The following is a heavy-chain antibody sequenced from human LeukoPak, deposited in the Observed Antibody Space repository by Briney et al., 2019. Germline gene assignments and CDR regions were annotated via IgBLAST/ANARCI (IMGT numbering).Heavy chain of an antibody. CDR2: ITCSGSGI. Sequence: QPGASLRLSCAASGFTFSNYAMSWVRQAPGKGLEWVSAITCSGSGIYYADSMKSRFTISRDNSKNTLYLQINSLRAEDTAVYYCAKWGDYDVLTGYYVSDYWGQGTLVTVSS. D-gene: IGHD3-9*01. J-gene: IGHJ4*02. V-gene: IGHV3-23*01. CDR1: GFTFSNYA. CDR3: AKWGDYDVLTGYYVSDY.